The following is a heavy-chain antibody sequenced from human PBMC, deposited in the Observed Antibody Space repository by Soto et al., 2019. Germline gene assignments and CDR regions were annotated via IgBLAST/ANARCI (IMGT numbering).Heavy chain of an antibody. D-gene: IGHD2-15*01. V-gene: IGHV3-23*01. CDR2: ISGSGGST. CDR1: GFTFSSYA. J-gene: IGHJ5*02. CDR3: AKDPHKYCSGGSCYSVWFDT. Sequence: GSLRISCAASGFTFSSYAISWVRPAPLKWLEWVSAISGSGGSTYYADSVKGRFTISRDNSKNTLYLQMNSLRAEDTAVYYCAKDPHKYCSGGSCYSVWFDTWGQGTLVTVSS.